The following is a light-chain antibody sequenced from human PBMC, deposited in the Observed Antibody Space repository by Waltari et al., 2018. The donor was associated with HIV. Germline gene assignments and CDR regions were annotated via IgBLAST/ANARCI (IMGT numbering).Light chain of an antibody. CDR2: DAS. J-gene: IGKJ4*01. Sequence: EIVLTQSPATLSLSPGERATLSCGASQSVRSLIAWYQQKPGQAPRLLIYDASNRATGIPARFSGSGSGTDFTLTISSLESEDLAVYYCQQRSNWPLTFGGGTEVEIK. V-gene: IGKV3-11*01. CDR1: QSVRSL. CDR3: QQRSNWPLT.